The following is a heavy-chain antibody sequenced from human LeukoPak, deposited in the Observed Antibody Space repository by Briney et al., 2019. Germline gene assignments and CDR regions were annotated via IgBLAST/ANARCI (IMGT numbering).Heavy chain of an antibody. CDR2: TIPIFGTA. CDR3: TRVFARGGEISGSYYYY. Sequence: SVKVSCKASGYTFTGYYMHWVRQAPGQGLEWMGGTIPIFGTANYAQKFQGRVTITTDESTSTAYMELSSLRSEDTAVYYCTRVFARGGEISGSYYYYWGQGTLVTVSS. J-gene: IGHJ4*02. D-gene: IGHD1-26*01. CDR1: GYTFTGYY. V-gene: IGHV1-69*05.